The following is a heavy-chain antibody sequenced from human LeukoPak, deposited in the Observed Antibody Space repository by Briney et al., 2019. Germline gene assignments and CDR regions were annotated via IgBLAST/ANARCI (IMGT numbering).Heavy chain of an antibody. Sequence: GESLKISCKGSGYSFPNYWLGWVRQMPGKGLEWMGIIYPGDSDTTYKPSFQGQVTISADKSISTACLQWSSLRASDAAMYYCARSRAEKVPVWGSYRHHDAFDIWGQGTRVTVSP. CDR2: IYPGDSDT. CDR1: GYSFPNYW. V-gene: IGHV5-51*01. J-gene: IGHJ3*02. CDR3: ARSRAEKVPVWGSYRHHDAFDI. D-gene: IGHD3-16*02.